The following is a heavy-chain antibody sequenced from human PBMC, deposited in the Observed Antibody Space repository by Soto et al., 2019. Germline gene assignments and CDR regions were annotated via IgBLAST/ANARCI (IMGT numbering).Heavy chain of an antibody. J-gene: IGHJ4*02. CDR3: ARVSSTGRKQFDY. Sequence: SVKVSFKASGGTFSSYAISWVRQAPGQGLEWMGGIIPIFGTPNYAQKFQRRVTITAGXXXRXAXMXLXXXRPEXTAVYYCARVSSTGRKQFDYWGQGTLVTVSS. D-gene: IGHD2-2*01. V-gene: IGHV1-69*13. CDR1: GGTFSSYA. CDR2: IIPIFGTP.